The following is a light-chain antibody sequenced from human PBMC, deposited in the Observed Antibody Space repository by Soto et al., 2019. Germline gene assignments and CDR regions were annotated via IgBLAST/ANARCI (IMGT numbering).Light chain of an antibody. J-gene: IGLJ1*01. CDR2: EVS. CDR1: SSDVGGSNY. CDR3: SSYTSSRAYV. V-gene: IGLV2-14*01. Sequence: QSALIQPASVSVSPGQSITMSCTGTSSDVGGSNYVSWYQHHPHRAPKLLIYEVSYRPSGVSNRFSGSKSGNTASLTISGLQADDEADYYCSSYTSSRAYVFGIGTKVTVL.